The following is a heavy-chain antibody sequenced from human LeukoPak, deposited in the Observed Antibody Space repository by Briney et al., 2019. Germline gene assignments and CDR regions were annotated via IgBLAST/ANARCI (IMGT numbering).Heavy chain of an antibody. CDR3: ARDVGRH. J-gene: IGHJ4*02. CDR1: GFTFSSYA. CDR2: ISYDGSNK. V-gene: IGHV3-30*04. D-gene: IGHD3-10*01. Sequence: GGSLRLSCAASGFTFSSYAMHWVRQAPGKGLEWVAVISYDGSNKYYADSVKGRFTISRDNSKNTLYLQMNSLRAEDTAVYYCARDVGRHWGQGTLVTVSS.